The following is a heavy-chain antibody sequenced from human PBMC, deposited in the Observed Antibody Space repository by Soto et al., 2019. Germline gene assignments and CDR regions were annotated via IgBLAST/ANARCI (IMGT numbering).Heavy chain of an antibody. CDR3: AKDPDYYDSSGYNYFDY. D-gene: IGHD3-22*01. V-gene: IGHV3-30*18. J-gene: IGHJ4*02. CDR1: GFTFSSYG. Sequence: GGSLRLSCAASGFTFSSYGMHWVRQAPGKGLEWVAVISYDGSNKYYADSVKGRFTISRDNSKNTLYLQMNSLRAEDTAGYYCAKDPDYYDSSGYNYFDYWGQGTLVTVSS. CDR2: ISYDGSNK.